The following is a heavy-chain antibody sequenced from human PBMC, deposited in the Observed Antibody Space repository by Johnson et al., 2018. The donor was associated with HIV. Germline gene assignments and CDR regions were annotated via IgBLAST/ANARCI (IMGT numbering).Heavy chain of an antibody. Sequence: VQLAESGGGVVRPGGSLRLSCAASGFTFDDYGMSWVRQAPGKGLEWVSGINWNGGSTGYADSVKGRFTISRDSAKNSMYLQMNSLRAEDTALYYCARGVSSGYYSNAFDVWGQGTMATVSS. D-gene: IGHD3-22*01. CDR2: INWNGGST. J-gene: IGHJ3*01. CDR1: GFTFDDYG. V-gene: IGHV3-20*04. CDR3: ARGVSSGYYSNAFDV.